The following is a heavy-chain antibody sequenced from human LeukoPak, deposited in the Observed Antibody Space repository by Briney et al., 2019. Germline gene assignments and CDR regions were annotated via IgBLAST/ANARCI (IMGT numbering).Heavy chain of an antibody. CDR2: IYTSGST. D-gene: IGHD3-10*01. CDR3: ARDTNGSGSFPLFYWYFDL. CDR1: GGSISSYY. V-gene: IGHV4-4*07. Sequence: PSETLSLTCTASGGSISSYYWSWIRQPAGKGLEWIGRIYTSGSTNYNPSLKSRVTMSVDTSKNQFSLKLSSVTAADTAVYYCARDTNGSGSFPLFYWYFDLLGRGTLVTVSS. J-gene: IGHJ2*01.